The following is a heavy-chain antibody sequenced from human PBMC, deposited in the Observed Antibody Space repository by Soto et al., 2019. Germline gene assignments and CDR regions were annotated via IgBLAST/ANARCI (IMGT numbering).Heavy chain of an antibody. CDR1: GPSISSYY. J-gene: IGHJ4*02. CDR3: ARGVYSDYELARFDC. D-gene: IGHD5-12*01. Sequence: PSVTLSLTCTVTGPSISSYYWSWIRQPPGKGLEWIGYIYYSGSTNYNPSLKSRVTISVDTSKNQFSLKLRSVTAADTAVYYCARGVYSDYELARFDCWGQGILVTVSS. V-gene: IGHV4-59*01. CDR2: IYYSGST.